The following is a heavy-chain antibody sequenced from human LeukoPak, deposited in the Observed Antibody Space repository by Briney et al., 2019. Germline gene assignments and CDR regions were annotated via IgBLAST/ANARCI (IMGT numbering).Heavy chain of an antibody. CDR3: ARGGWEDSLWSRY. D-gene: IGHD1-26*01. Sequence: GASVKVSCKASGYTFSNYYMHWVRQAPGQGLEWMGWINPNSGGANYAQKFQGRVTMTRDTSISTAYMELSSLRSDDTAVYYCARGGWEDSLWSRYWGQGTLVTASS. CDR2: INPNSGGA. V-gene: IGHV1-2*02. J-gene: IGHJ4*02. CDR1: GYTFSNYY.